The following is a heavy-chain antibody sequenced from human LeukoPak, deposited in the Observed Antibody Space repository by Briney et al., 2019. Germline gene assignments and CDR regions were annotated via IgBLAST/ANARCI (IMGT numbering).Heavy chain of an antibody. D-gene: IGHD2-2*01. V-gene: IGHV5-51*01. CDR1: GYNFAHDW. CDR3: ARHLGWCNNTSGCDDESDAFDI. CDR2: IYPGDSDT. Sequence: GESLKISCTGSGYNFAHDWIGWVRQMPGKGLEWMGIIYPGDSDTIYSPSFQGQVTISADKSISTAYLQWSSLKASDTAMYFCARHLGWCNNTSGCDDESDAFDIWGQGTMVTVSS. J-gene: IGHJ3*02.